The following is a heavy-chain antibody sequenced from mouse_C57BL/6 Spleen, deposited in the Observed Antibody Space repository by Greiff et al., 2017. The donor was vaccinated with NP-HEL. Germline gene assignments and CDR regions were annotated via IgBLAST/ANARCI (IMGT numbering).Heavy chain of an antibody. D-gene: IGHD2-1*01. J-gene: IGHJ3*01. CDR3: ARSGGGNYEGFAY. CDR2: INPNNGGT. Sequence: EVQLQQSGPELVKPGASVKMSCKASGYTFTDYNMHWVKQSHGKSLEWIGYINPNNGGTSYNQKFKGKATLTVNKSSSTAYMELRSLTSEESAVYYCARSGGGNYEGFAYWGQGTLVTVSA. CDR1: GYTFTDYN. V-gene: IGHV1-22*01.